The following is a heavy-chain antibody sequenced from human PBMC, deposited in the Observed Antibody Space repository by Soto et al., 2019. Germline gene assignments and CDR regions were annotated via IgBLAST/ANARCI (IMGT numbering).Heavy chain of an antibody. J-gene: IGHJ4*02. CDR3: ARGWGYSS. V-gene: IGHV3-13*01. CDR2: IGTVGDT. CDR1: GFTFSTYE. D-gene: IGHD5-18*01. Sequence: EVQLEESGGGLAQPGGSLRLSCTASGFTFSTYEMHWVRQVTGKGLEWVSTIGTVGDTDYPGSVKGRFTISRENAKNSFYLQMNSLRAEDTAVYYCARGWGYSSWGQGTLVTVSS.